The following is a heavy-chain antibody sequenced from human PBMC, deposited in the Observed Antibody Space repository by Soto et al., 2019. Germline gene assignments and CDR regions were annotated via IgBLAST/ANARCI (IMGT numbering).Heavy chain of an antibody. CDR3: AADLPGARTTGGFAS. V-gene: IGHV3-15*07. Sequence: EVQLVESGGGFVEPGGSLRLSCVGSGLTLSHAWMTWVRQAPGKGLEWVGRIKTKGEGGTMDYAAPVKGRFSVSRDVPETTFYLQLAGRQSEDPPMYYCAADLPGARTTGGFASWGQGTLVTVSS. CDR2: IKTKGEGGTM. D-gene: IGHD1-1*01. CDR1: GLTLSHAW. J-gene: IGHJ4*02.